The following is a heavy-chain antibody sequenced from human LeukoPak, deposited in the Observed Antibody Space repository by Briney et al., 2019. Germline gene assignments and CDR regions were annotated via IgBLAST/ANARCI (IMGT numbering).Heavy chain of an antibody. CDR1: RGSIRSSSDY. V-gene: IGHV4-39*07. D-gene: IGHD3-22*01. Sequence: SETLSLTCTVSRGSIRSSSDYWGWIRQPPGKGVGWIGSIYYSGTTYYNPSLKSRVTISVDTSKNQFSLKLSSVTAADTAVYYCAREGVEHYYDSSGYYDYWGQGNLVTVSS. CDR3: AREGVEHYYDSSGYYDY. CDR2: IYYSGTT. J-gene: IGHJ4*02.